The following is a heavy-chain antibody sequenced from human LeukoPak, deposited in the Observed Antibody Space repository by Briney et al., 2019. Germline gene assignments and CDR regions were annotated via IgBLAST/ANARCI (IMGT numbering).Heavy chain of an antibody. CDR2: ISFDGYDT. CDR3: ARKGSAISPLDF. CDR1: GFTFSTYT. Sequence: AGGSLRLSCAASGFTFSTYTMNWVRQAPGKGLEWVSTISFDGYDTYYADSVKGRFTMSRDNSKNILYLQMNSLRVDDTAVYFCARKGSAISPLDFWGQGTLVTVSP. V-gene: IGHV3-23*01. D-gene: IGHD2-2*02. J-gene: IGHJ4*02.